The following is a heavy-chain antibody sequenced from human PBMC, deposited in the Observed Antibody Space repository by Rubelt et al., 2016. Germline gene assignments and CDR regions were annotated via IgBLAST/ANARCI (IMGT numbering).Heavy chain of an antibody. CDR3: ARDDYSNYGLGY. J-gene: IGHJ4*02. CDR2: ISFISSYI. D-gene: IGHD4-11*01. CDR1: GDSISSSS. Sequence: LQLQESGPGLVKPSETLSLICTVSGDSISSSSYYWGWIRQPPGKGLEWVSSISFISSYIYYADSVKVRFTISRDNAKNALYLQMNSLRAEDTAVYYCARDDYSNYGLGYWGQGTLVTVSS. V-gene: IGHV3-21*06.